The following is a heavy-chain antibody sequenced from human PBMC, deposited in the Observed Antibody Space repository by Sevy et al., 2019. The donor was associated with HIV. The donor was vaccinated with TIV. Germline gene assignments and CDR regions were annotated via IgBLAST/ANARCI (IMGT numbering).Heavy chain of an antibody. V-gene: IGHV3-21*01. CDR3: ARDFGREQWLVHGWYYYGMDV. D-gene: IGHD6-19*01. Sequence: GGSLRLSCAASGFTFSSYSMNWVRQAPGKGLEWVSSISSSSSYIYYADSVKGRFTISRDNAKNSLYLQMNCLRAEDTAVYYCARDFGREQWLVHGWYYYGMDVWGQGTTVTVSS. J-gene: IGHJ6*02. CDR1: GFTFSSYS. CDR2: ISSSSSYI.